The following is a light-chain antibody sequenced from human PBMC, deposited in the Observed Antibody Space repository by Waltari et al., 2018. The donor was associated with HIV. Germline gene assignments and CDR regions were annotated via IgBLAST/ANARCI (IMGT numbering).Light chain of an antibody. CDR1: ALPKQY. CDR2: KDS. V-gene: IGLV3-25*03. CDR3: QSADSSGTVV. Sequence: SYALTQPPSVSVSPGQTARITCSGDALPKQYAYWYQQKQGQAPVLVIYKDSERPSGIPERFSGSSSGTTVTLTISGVQAEDEADYYCQSADSSGTVVFGGGTKLTVL. J-gene: IGLJ2*01.